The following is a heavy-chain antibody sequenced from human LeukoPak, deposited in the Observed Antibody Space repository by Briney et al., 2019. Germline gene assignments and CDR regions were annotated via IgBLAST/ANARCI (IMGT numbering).Heavy chain of an antibody. J-gene: IGHJ5*02. Sequence: SETLSLTCTVSGGSINSYYWSWIRQPPGKGLEWIGYIYYSGSTNYNPSLKSRVTISVDTSKNQFSLKLSSVTAADTAVYYCARGGYYGSGNDFRFDPWGQGTLVTVSS. CDR3: ARGGYYGSGNDFRFDP. D-gene: IGHD3-10*01. CDR1: GGSINSYY. V-gene: IGHV4-59*01. CDR2: IYYSGST.